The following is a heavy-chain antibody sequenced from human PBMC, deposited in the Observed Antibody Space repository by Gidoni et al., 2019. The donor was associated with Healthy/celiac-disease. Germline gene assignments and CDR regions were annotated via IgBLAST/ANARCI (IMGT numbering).Heavy chain of an antibody. CDR3: ARDPAAAAAVDY. CDR1: GFPFSSYA. D-gene: IGHD6-13*01. Sequence: EVQLVESGGGLVQPGGSLRLSCAASGFPFSSYAMHWVRQAPGKGLEYVSAISSNGGSTYYANSVKGRFTISRDNSKNTLYLQMGSLRAEDMAVYYCARDPAAAAAVDYWGQGTLVTVSS. V-gene: IGHV3-64*01. CDR2: ISSNGGST. J-gene: IGHJ4*02.